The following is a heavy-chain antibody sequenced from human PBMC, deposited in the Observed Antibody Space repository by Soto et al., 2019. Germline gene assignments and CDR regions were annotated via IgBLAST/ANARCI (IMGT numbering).Heavy chain of an antibody. CDR3: ARSYCGDNCALDY. V-gene: IGHV3-30-3*01. CDR2: VPKDGSDK. Sequence: PLRLSYTASEFNFSSFPMHWVRQAPGKGLEWVAVVPKDGSDKHYADSVKGRFTISRDNSENTLHLQMNSLRPEDTGVYYCARSYCGDNCALDYWGQGTPVTVSS. D-gene: IGHD2-21*02. J-gene: IGHJ4*02. CDR1: EFNFSSFP.